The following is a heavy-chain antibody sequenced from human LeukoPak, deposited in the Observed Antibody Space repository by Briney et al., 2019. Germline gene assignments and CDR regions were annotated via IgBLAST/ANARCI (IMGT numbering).Heavy chain of an antibody. CDR1: GHSFSDYW. CDR2: IYPGDSDT. CDR3: ARFRGYYDSSGYPGGAFDI. J-gene: IGHJ3*02. D-gene: IGHD3-22*01. Sequence: GESLKISCKGFGHSFSDYWIGWVRQMPGKGLEWMGIIYPGDSDTRYSPSFQGQVTISADKSISTAYLQWSSLKASDTAMYYCARFRGYYDSSGYPGGAFDIWGQGTMVTVSS. V-gene: IGHV5-51*01.